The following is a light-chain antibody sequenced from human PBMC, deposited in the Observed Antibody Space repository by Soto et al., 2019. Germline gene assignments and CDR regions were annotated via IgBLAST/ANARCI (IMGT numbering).Light chain of an antibody. CDR1: QGITYY. CDR2: AAS. J-gene: IGKJ1*01. V-gene: IGKV1-27*01. Sequence: DIQMTQSPSSLSASVGDRVTITCRASQGITYYLAWYQQKPGKVPKLLIYAASTLQSGVPSRFSGGGSGADFTLTISSLQPEDVATYYCQQYGSSHTWTFGQGTKVEIK. CDR3: QQYGSSHTWT.